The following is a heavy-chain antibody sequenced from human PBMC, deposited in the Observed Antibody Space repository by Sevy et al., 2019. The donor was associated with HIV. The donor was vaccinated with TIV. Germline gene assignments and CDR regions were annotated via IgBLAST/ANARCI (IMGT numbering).Heavy chain of an antibody. V-gene: IGHV1-24*01. CDR2: FDPEDGET. CDR1: GYTLTELS. D-gene: IGHD1-1*01. CDR3: ATLRTGTNYYGMDV. J-gene: IGHJ6*02. Sequence: ASVKVSCKVSGYTLTELSMHWVRQAPGKGLEWMGGFDPEDGETIYAQRFQGRVTMTEDTSTDTAYMELSSLRSEDTAVYYCATLRTGTNYYGMDVWGQGTTVTVSS.